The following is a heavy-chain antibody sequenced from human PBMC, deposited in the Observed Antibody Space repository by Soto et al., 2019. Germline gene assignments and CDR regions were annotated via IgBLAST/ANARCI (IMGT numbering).Heavy chain of an antibody. V-gene: IGHV1-69*01. J-gene: IGHJ6*02. CDR2: IIPIFGTA. CDR3: ARDYYDRSGYQCSYGMDV. CDR1: GGTFSSYA. Sequence: QVQLVQSGAEVKKPGSSVKVSCKASGGTFSSYAISWVRQAPGQGLEWMGGIIPIFGTAYYAQKFQGRVTITAEESTSTAYMELSSLRAEDTAVYYCARDYYDRSGYQCSYGMDVWGQGTTVTVSS. D-gene: IGHD3-22*01.